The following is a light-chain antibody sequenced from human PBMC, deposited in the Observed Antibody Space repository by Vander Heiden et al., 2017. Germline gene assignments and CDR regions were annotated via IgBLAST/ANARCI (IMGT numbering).Light chain of an antibody. Sequence: EIVLTQPPGTLSLSPGERATLPCRASQRVTNSYLAWYQQKPGQAPRLLIHGASSRATGIPDRFSGSGSGTDFTLTISRLEPEDFAMYYCQQYGSSSRTFGQGTKVEIK. V-gene: IGKV3-20*01. CDR2: GAS. J-gene: IGKJ1*01. CDR1: QRVTNSY. CDR3: QQYGSSSRT.